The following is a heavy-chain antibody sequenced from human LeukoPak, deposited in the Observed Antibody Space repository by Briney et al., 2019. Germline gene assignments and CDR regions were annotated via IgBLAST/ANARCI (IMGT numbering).Heavy chain of an antibody. V-gene: IGHV1-69*06. Sequence: SVKVSCKASGGTFSSYAISWVRQAPGQGLEWMGGIIPIFGTANYAQKFQGRVTITADKSTSTAYMELSSLRSEDTAVYYCARGGHDILTGSRGGKLDYWGQGTLVTVSS. D-gene: IGHD3-9*01. CDR1: GGTFSSYA. CDR2: IIPIFGTA. J-gene: IGHJ4*02. CDR3: ARGGHDILTGSRGGKLDY.